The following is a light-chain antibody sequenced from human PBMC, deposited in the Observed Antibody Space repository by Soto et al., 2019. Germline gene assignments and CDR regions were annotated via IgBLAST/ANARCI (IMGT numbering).Light chain of an antibody. V-gene: IGLV1-51*01. J-gene: IGLJ3*02. Sequence: QSVLTQPPSVSAAPGQKVTISCSGSSSNIGNNHASWYQHLPGTAPKLLIYGNNKRPSGIPDRFSGSKSGTSATLGITGFQTGDEADYYCGTWDSSLSAWVFGGGTKLTVL. CDR2: GNN. CDR3: GTWDSSLSAWV. CDR1: SSNIGNNH.